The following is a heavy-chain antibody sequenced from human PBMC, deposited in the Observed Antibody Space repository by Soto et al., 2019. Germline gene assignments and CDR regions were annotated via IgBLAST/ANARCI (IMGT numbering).Heavy chain of an antibody. CDR1: GFTFSSYW. CDR3: ARRGAVTGLQD. D-gene: IGHD2-8*02. V-gene: IGHV3-74*02. J-gene: IGHJ1*01. CDR2: VSSDGSST. Sequence: EVQLVESGGGSVQPGGSLRLSCEASGFTFSSYWMHWVRQSPAKGLVWVSRVSSDGSSTSYGDSVKGRITVSRDNGKYTLYLKMSILRAEATAIYYCARRGAVTGLQDWGEGTLVSVSS.